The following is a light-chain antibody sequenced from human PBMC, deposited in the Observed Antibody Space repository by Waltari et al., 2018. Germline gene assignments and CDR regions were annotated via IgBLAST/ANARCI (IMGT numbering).Light chain of an antibody. Sequence: QPALTQPASVSRSPGQSSPLPCTGTSSAVGAYNYVRWYQHHPGKGPTIMIYDVNDRPSGVSNRFSGSKSGNTASLTISGLQAEDEADYYCSSYRRSDIVVFGGGTKLTVL. CDR2: DVN. V-gene: IGLV2-14*03. CDR3: SSYRRSDIVV. CDR1: SSAVGAYNY. J-gene: IGLJ2*01.